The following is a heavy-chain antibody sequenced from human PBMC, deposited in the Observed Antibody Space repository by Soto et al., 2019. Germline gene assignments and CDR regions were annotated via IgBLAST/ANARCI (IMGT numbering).Heavy chain of an antibody. J-gene: IGHJ4*02. Sequence: SETLSLTCTVSGGSISSYYWSWIRQPPGKGLEWIGYIYYSGSTNYNPSLKSRVTISVDTSKNQFSLKLSSVTAADTAVYYCARGNYDILTGYVLDYCGQGTLVTVSS. D-gene: IGHD3-9*01. CDR3: ARGNYDILTGYVLDY. CDR1: GGSISSYY. CDR2: IYYSGST. V-gene: IGHV4-59*01.